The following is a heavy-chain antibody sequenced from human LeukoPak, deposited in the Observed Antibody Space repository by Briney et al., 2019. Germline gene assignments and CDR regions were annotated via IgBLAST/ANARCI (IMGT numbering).Heavy chain of an antibody. CDR3: ARMYSSSPAGFDP. J-gene: IGHJ5*02. Sequence: PSETLSLTCTVSGGSISSYYWSWIRQPPGKGLEWIGYIYYSGSTNYNPSLKSRVTISVNTSKNQFSLKLSSVTAAGTAVYYCARMYSSSPAGFDPWGQGTLVTVSS. D-gene: IGHD6-6*01. V-gene: IGHV4-59*01. CDR2: IYYSGST. CDR1: GGSISSYY.